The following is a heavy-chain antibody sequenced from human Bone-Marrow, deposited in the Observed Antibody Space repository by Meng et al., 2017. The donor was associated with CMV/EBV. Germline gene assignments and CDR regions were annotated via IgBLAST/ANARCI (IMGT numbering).Heavy chain of an antibody. V-gene: IGHV1-2*02. Sequence: ASVKVSCKASGGTFSSYAISWVRQAPGQGLEWMGWINPNSGGTNYAQKFQGRVTMTRDTSISTAYMELSRLRSDDTAVYYCARVNVERWLSFDYWGQGTLVTVSS. D-gene: IGHD5-24*01. J-gene: IGHJ4*02. CDR3: ARVNVERWLSFDY. CDR1: GGTFSSYA. CDR2: INPNSGGT.